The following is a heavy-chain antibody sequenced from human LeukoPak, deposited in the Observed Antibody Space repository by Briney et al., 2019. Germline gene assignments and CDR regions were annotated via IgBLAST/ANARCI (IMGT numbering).Heavy chain of an antibody. CDR3: ARGVTYFDY. Sequence: PGGSLRLSCAASGFTFSSYSMNWVRQAPGKGREWVSYISSSSSTIYYADSVKGRFTISRDNAKNSLYLQMNSLRAEDTAVYYCARGVTYFDYWGQGTLVTVSS. CDR2: ISSSSSTI. V-gene: IGHV3-48*01. D-gene: IGHD2-21*02. J-gene: IGHJ4*02. CDR1: GFTFSSYS.